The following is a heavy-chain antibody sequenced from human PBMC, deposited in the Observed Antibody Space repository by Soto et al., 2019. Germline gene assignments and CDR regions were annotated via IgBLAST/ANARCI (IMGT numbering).Heavy chain of an antibody. V-gene: IGHV1-69*01. CDR3: ARDLGSSGWSEYFQH. CDR2: IIPIFGTA. J-gene: IGHJ1*01. CDR1: GGTFSSYA. D-gene: IGHD6-19*01. Sequence: QVQLVQSGAEVKKPGSSVKVSCKASGGTFSSYAISLVRQAPGQGLEWMGGIIPIFGTANYAQKCQGRVTITADESTSTAYMELSSLRSEDTAVYYCARDLGSSGWSEYFQHWGQGTLVTVSS.